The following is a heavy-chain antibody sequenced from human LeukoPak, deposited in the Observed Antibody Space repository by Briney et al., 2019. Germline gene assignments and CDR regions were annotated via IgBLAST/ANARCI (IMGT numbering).Heavy chain of an antibody. V-gene: IGHV5-51*01. CDR1: GYSFTSYW. J-gene: IGHJ4*02. CDR2: IYPGDSDT. CDR3: ARSGRFPLSAVAGTD. Sequence: GESLKISCKGSGYSFTSYWIGWVRQMPGKGLEWMGIIYPGDSDTRYSPSFQGQVTISADKSISTAYLQWSSLKALDTAMYYCARSGRFPLSAVAGTDWGQGTLVTVSS. D-gene: IGHD6-19*01.